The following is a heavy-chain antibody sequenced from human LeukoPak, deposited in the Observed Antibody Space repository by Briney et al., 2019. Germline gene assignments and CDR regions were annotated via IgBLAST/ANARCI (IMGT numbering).Heavy chain of an antibody. Sequence: PGGSLRLSCAASGFIFSSYAMHWVRQAPGKGLEWVAVISYDGSNKYFVDSVKGRFTISRDNSKNTLYLQMNSLRAEDTAVYYCAREGPLRNYGDYGLGIDYWGQGTLVTVSS. CDR2: ISYDGSNK. V-gene: IGHV3-30*04. J-gene: IGHJ4*02. CDR1: GFIFSSYA. CDR3: AREGPLRNYGDYGLGIDY. D-gene: IGHD4-17*01.